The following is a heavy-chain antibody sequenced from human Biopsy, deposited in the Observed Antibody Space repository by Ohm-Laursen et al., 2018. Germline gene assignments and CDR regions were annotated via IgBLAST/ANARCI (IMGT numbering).Heavy chain of an antibody. CDR3: ARLGSGDYFPTFFDF. V-gene: IGHV4-31*03. CDR1: GGSIRGSTYY. D-gene: IGHD5-12*01. CDR2: IFYSANT. Sequence: SQTLSLTCSVSGGSIRGSTYYWGWIRHHPGKGLEWIGNIFYSANTYYNPSLKSRVTISVDTSKNQFSLKLSSVTAADTAVYYCARLGSGDYFPTFFDFWGQGALVTVSS. J-gene: IGHJ4*02.